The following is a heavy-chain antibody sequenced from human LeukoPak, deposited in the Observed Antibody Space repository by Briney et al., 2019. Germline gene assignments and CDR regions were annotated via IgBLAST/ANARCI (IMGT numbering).Heavy chain of an antibody. V-gene: IGHV1-69*05. Sequence: SVKVSCKASGGTFSSYAISWVRQAPGQGLEWMGRIIPIFGTANYAQKFQGRVTITTDESTSTAYMELSSLRSEDTAIYYCAFRSYSSGWGDDYRGQGTLLTVSS. CDR1: GGTFSSYA. CDR3: AFRSYSSGWGDDY. J-gene: IGHJ4*02. CDR2: IIPIFGTA. D-gene: IGHD6-19*01.